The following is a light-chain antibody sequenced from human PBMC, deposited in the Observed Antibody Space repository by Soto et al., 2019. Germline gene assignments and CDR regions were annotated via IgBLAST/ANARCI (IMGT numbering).Light chain of an antibody. V-gene: IGLV2-14*01. J-gene: IGLJ2*01. CDR1: SSDIGVYAY. CDR3: SSYTSRNTVV. CDR2: DVT. Sequence: QSALTQPASVSGSPGQSITMSCTGASSDIGVYAYVSWYQHHPGEAPKLLIYDVTHRPSGVSNHFTASKSGNTASLTISGLQAEDEADYYCSSYTSRNTVVFGRGTKLTVL.